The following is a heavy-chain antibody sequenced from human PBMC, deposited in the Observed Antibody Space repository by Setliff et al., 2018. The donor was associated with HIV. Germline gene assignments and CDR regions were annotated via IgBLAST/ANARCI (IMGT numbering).Heavy chain of an antibody. Sequence: PGGSLRLSCAASGFSFSDFWMHWVRHVPGKGLAWVSRVYSAGTTTTYADSVKGRFTIARDNGKNTLYLQMNSLRAEDSAVYFCARVPYRSAWFSGGHDAFDVWGQGTMVTVSS. V-gene: IGHV3-74*01. CDR3: ARVPYRSAWFSGGHDAFDV. J-gene: IGHJ3*01. CDR2: VYSAGTTT. D-gene: IGHD6-19*01. CDR1: GFSFSDFW.